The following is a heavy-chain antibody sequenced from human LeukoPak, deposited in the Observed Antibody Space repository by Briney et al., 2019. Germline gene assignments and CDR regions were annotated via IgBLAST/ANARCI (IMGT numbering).Heavy chain of an antibody. J-gene: IGHJ3*02. CDR1: GFTFSDYY. CDR3: ARDQIAVAGNAFDI. Sequence: NPGGSLRLSCAASGFTFSDYYMSWIRQAPGKGLEWVSYISSSGSTIYYADSVKGGFTISRDNAKNSLYLQMNSLRAEDTAVYYCARDQIAVAGNAFDIWGQGTMVTVSS. D-gene: IGHD6-19*01. CDR2: ISSSGSTI. V-gene: IGHV3-11*04.